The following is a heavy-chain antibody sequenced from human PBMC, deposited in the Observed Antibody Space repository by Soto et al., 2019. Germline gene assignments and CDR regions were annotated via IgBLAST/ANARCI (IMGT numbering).Heavy chain of an antibody. CDR2: IWYDGSKE. CDR3: AKDPGHSDFDFEY. CDR1: GFTFSSHA. Sequence: QVQLVESGGCVVQPGRSLRLSCAASGFTFSSHAMHWVRQAPGKGLEWVATIWYDGSKEYYTDSVKGRFTISRDISNNTLYLQMNSLRAEDTALYYCAKDPGHSDFDFEYWGQGTLVTVSS. V-gene: IGHV3-33*06. D-gene: IGHD5-12*01. J-gene: IGHJ4*02.